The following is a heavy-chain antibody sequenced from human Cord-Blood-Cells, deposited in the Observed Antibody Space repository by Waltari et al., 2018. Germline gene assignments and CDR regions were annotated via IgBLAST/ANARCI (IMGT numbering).Heavy chain of an antibody. CDR3: ARVLAAAGILQNWFDP. Sequence: QVQLQESGPGLVKPSETLSLTCAVSGYSISSGYYWGWIRQPPGKGLEWIGSIYHSGRTYYNPSLKSRVTISVDTSKNQFSRKLSAVTAADTAVYYCARVLAAAGILQNWFDPWGQGTLVTVSS. D-gene: IGHD6-13*01. CDR2: IYHSGRT. CDR1: GYSISSGYY. J-gene: IGHJ5*02. V-gene: IGHV4-38-2*01.